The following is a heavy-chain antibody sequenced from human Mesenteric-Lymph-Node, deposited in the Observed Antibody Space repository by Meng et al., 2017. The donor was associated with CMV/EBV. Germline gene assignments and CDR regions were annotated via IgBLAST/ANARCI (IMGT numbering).Heavy chain of an antibody. J-gene: IGHJ6*02. D-gene: IGHD6-13*01. V-gene: IGHV3-53*01. CDR2: IYSGGST. Sequence: GGSLRLSCAASGFTFSSYWMSWVRQAPGKGLEWVSVIYSGGSTYYADSVKGRFTISRDNSKNTLYLQMNSLRAEDTAVYYCARKGIAAAGPRDPYYYYYGMDVWGQGTTVTVSS. CDR3: ARKGIAAAGPRDPYYYYYGMDV. CDR1: GFTFSSYW.